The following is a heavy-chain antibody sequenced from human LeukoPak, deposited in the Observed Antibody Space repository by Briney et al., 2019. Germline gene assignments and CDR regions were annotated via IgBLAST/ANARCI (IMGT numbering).Heavy chain of an antibody. CDR2: INPNSGGT. Sequence: GASVKVSCKASGYTFTGYYMHWVRQAPGQGLGWMGWINPNSGGTNYAQRFQGRVTMTRDTSISTAYMELSRLRSDDTAVYYCARGSTYDFWSGYWKSSYYYAMDVWGQGTTVTVSS. CDR3: ARGSTYDFWSGYWKSSYYYAMDV. D-gene: IGHD3-3*01. CDR1: GYTFTGYY. V-gene: IGHV1-2*02. J-gene: IGHJ6*02.